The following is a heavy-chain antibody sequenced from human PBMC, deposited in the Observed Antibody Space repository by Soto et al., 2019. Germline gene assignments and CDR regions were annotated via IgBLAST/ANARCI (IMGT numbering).Heavy chain of an antibody. V-gene: IGHV3-7*05. CDR3: ATRMGRGGNDD. D-gene: IGHD3-10*01. Sequence: EVQLVASGGGLVQPGGSLRLSCAASGFTFSDNWRSWVRQAPGKGLECVANIKTDGSEKYYVDPVKGRFTISRANAKHSLYLHRTCLRAGDTAVYYCATRMGRGGNDDWGQGNLVAASS. J-gene: IGHJ4*02. CDR1: GFTFSDNW. CDR2: IKTDGSEK.